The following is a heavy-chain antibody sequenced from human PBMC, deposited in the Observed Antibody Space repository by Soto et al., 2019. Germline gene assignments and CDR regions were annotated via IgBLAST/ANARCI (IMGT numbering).Heavy chain of an antibody. CDR3: AKATWGYWYFDL. CDR1: GFTFSSCA. Sequence: EVQLLESGGGLVQPGGSLRLSCAASGFTFSSCAMSWVRQGPGKGLEWVSAITGSGGRTYYADSVKGRFTISRDNSKNTLYLQMTSLRAEDTAVYYCAKATWGYWYFDLWGRGTLVTVSS. D-gene: IGHD7-27*01. V-gene: IGHV3-23*01. CDR2: ITGSGGRT. J-gene: IGHJ2*01.